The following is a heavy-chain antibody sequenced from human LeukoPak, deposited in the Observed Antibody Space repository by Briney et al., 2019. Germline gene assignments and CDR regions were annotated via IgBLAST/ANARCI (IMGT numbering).Heavy chain of an antibody. D-gene: IGHD4-17*01. CDR3: ARDGRVLGFDP. V-gene: IGHV4-34*01. J-gene: IGHJ5*02. CDR2: TNHSGST. CDR1: GGSFSGYY. Sequence: SETLSLTCAVSGGSFSGYYWSWIRQPPGKGLEWIGETNHSGSTNYNPSLKSRVTISVDTSKNQFSLKLSSVTAADTAVYYCARDGRVLGFDPWGQGTLVTVSS.